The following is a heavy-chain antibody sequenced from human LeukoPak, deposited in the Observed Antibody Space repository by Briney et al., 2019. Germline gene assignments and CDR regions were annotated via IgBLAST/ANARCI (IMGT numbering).Heavy chain of an antibody. Sequence: GESLKISCKGSGYSFTSYWIGWVRQMPGKGLEWMGIIYPDDSDTRYSPSFQGQVTISADKSISTAYLQWSSLKASDTAMYYCARHLGDSPYYYYYMDVWGKGTTVTVSS. CDR1: GYSFTSYW. V-gene: IGHV5-51*01. D-gene: IGHD5-12*01. CDR2: IYPDDSDT. CDR3: ARHLGDSPYYYYYMDV. J-gene: IGHJ6*03.